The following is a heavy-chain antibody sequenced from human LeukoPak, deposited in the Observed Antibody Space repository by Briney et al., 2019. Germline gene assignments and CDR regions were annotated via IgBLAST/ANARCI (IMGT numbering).Heavy chain of an antibody. CDR2: ISSGGSTI. V-gene: IGHV3-48*03. D-gene: IGHD6-19*01. CDR3: ARVTGSGWYGNIDY. Sequence: GGSLRLSCAASGFTFSSYEMNWVRQAPGKGLEWVSYISSGGSTIYYADSLKGRFTISRDNAKNSLFLQMNSLRAEDTAVYYCARVTGSGWYGNIDYWGQGTLVTVSS. CDR1: GFTFSSYE. J-gene: IGHJ4*02.